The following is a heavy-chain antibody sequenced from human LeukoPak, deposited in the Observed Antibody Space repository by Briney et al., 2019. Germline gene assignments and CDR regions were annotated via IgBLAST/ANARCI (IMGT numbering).Heavy chain of an antibody. J-gene: IGHJ4*02. V-gene: IGHV1-69*06. CDR3: ARDQIAAAGFDY. Sequence: ASVKVSCKASGGTFSSYAISWVRQAPGQGLEWMGGIIPIFGTANYAQKFQGRVTITADKSTSTAYMELSSLRSEDTAVYYCARDQIAAAGFDYWGQGTLVTVSS. CDR1: GGTFSSYA. CDR2: IIPIFGTA. D-gene: IGHD6-13*01.